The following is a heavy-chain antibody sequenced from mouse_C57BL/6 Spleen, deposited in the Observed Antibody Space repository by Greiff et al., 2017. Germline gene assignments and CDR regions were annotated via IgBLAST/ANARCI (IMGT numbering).Heavy chain of an antibody. D-gene: IGHD4-1*01. CDR3: ARGGFNWDDY. CDR1: GYTFTSYG. Sequence: VQLQESGAELARPGASVTLSCKASGYTFTSYGISWVKQRTGQGLEWIGGIYPRSGNTYYNEKFKGKATLTADKSSSTAYMELRILTSEDSAVYFCARGGFNWDDYWGQGTTLTVSS. J-gene: IGHJ2*01. CDR2: IYPRSGNT. V-gene: IGHV1-81*01.